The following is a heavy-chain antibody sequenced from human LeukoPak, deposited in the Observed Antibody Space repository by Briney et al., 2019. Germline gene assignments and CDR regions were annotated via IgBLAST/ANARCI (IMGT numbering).Heavy chain of an antibody. CDR1: GFTVSSNY. D-gene: IGHD3-10*01. J-gene: IGHJ4*02. CDR2: ISGSGGST. Sequence: GGSLRLSCAASGFTVSSNYMSWVRQAPGKGLEWVSAISGSGGSTYYADSVKGRFTISRDNSKNTLYLQMNSLRAEDTAVYYCAKDRLVGGSGSSGDFDYWGQGTLVTVSS. CDR3: AKDRLVGGSGSSGDFDY. V-gene: IGHV3-23*01.